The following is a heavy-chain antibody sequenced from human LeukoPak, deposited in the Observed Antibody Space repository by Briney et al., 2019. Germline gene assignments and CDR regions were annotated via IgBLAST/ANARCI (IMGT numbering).Heavy chain of an antibody. J-gene: IGHJ4*02. CDR1: GFTFSSYA. CDR2: ISYDGSNK. CDR3: ARGDYDYYGPLDY. Sequence: PGGSLRLSCAASGFTFSSYAMHWVRQAPGKGLEWVAVISYDGSNKYYADSVKGRFTISRDNSKNTLYLQMNSLRAEDTAVYYCARGDYDYYGPLDYWGQGTLVTVSS. D-gene: IGHD3-10*01. V-gene: IGHV3-30*04.